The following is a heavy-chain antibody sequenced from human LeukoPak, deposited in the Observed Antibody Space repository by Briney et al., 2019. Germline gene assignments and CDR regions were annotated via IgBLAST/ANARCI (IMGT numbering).Heavy chain of an antibody. V-gene: IGHV1-18*01. CDR2: VSTYNGNT. CDR1: RYWLTSYV. CDR3: ARDHSGNWFDP. J-gene: IGHJ5*02. Sequence: SVKVSCQDSRYWLTSYVIRGVRQAARQGLKWMGWVSTYNGNTNYAQKLQGRVTMTTDTITTTAYMELRSLRSDDTAVYYCARDHSGNWFDPWGQGTLVTVSS. D-gene: IGHD1-26*01.